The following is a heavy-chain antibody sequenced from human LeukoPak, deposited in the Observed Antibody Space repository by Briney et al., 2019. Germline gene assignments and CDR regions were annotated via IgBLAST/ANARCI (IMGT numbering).Heavy chain of an antibody. CDR1: VFICSSYL. CDR2: INRDGRST. Sequence: PGSPLRLCGAAAVFICSSYLMHWGHQAPGEGVLCVSRINRDGRSTSYPESVRGRFTISRDNAKNTLYLQMNSLRAEDTAVYYCVRDVWGDRDGFFDSWGQGTLVTVSS. D-gene: IGHD5-24*01. CDR3: VRDVWGDRDGFFDS. J-gene: IGHJ4*02. V-gene: IGHV3-74*01.